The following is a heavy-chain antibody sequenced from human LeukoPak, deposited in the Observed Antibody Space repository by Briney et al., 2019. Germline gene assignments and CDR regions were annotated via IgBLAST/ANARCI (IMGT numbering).Heavy chain of an antibody. CDR3: ARVGHDSSGYYRGYYYYMDV. Sequence: GGSLRLSCAASGFTFSSYAMHWVRQAPGKGLEWVAVISYDGSNKYYADSVKGRFTISRDNSKNTLYLQMNSLRAEDTAVYYCARVGHDSSGYYRGYYYYMDVWGKGTTVTVCS. J-gene: IGHJ6*03. CDR2: ISYDGSNK. D-gene: IGHD3-22*01. CDR1: GFTFSSYA. V-gene: IGHV3-30*01.